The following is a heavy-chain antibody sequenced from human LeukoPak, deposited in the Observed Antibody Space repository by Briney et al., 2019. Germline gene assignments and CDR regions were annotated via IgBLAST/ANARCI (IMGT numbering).Heavy chain of an antibody. Sequence: TSETLSLTCAVSGGSISSSTYYWGWIRQPPGKGLEWIGSINYSGYKYDNPSLKSRVSISIDTSKNQFSLRLTSVTAADTAVYYCARQTGSGLFILPGGQGTLVTVSS. J-gene: IGHJ4*02. V-gene: IGHV4-39*01. CDR3: ARQTGSGLFILP. CDR2: INYSGYK. CDR1: GGSISSSTYY. D-gene: IGHD3/OR15-3a*01.